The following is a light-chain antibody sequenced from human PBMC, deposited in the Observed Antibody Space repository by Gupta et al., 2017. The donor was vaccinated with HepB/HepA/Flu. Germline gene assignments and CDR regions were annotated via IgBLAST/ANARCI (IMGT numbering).Light chain of an antibody. J-gene: IGKJ1*01. Sequence: EIVMTQSPATLSVSPGERSTLSCRASQSVSSNLAWYQQKPGQSPRLLIYGASTRATGIPARFSGSGSGTEFTLTISSLQSEDFAVYYCQQDKNSPLWTFGQGTKVEIK. V-gene: IGKV3-15*01. CDR2: GAS. CDR1: QSVSSN. CDR3: QQDKNSPLWT.